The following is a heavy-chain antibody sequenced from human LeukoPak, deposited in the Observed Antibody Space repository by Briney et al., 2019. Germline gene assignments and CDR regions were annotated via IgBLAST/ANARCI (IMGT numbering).Heavy chain of an antibody. CDR1: GFTVSINY. Sequence: GGSLRLSCAASGFTVSINYMSWVRQAPGKGLEWVSVIYSGGSTYYADSVKGRFTISRDNSKNTLYLQMNSLRAEDTAVYYCARDMVRGVNYYYGMDVWGQGTTVTVSS. CDR2: IYSGGST. J-gene: IGHJ6*02. D-gene: IGHD3-10*01. CDR3: ARDMVRGVNYYYGMDV. V-gene: IGHV3-66*01.